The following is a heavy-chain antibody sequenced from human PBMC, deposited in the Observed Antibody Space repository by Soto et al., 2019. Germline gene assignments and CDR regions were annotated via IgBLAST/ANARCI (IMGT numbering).Heavy chain of an antibody. D-gene: IGHD1-7*01. J-gene: IGHJ4*02. V-gene: IGHV3-23*01. CDR1: VFPFSNFA. CDR3: AKHERFNWKYVLDF. CDR2: IDGPTDTA. Sequence: GRSLRLSCVPSVFPFSNFAMSWVPQAPGKGLEWTSIIDGPTDTAFYADSVKGRFTVSRDNSKCTLFLQLNSLRAEDTDFYSCAKHERFNWKYVLDFWGQGVPVTVSS.